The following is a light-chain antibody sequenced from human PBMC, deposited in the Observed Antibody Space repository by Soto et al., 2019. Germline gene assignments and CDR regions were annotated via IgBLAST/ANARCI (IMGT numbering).Light chain of an antibody. V-gene: IGKV3-20*01. CDR2: GTS. CDR3: QHYGPSLLT. Sequence: EIVLTQSPGTLSLSPGERATLSCRARQSVTSSYLAWYQQKPGQAPRLLIYGTSSRATGIPDRFSGSGSGTDFTLTISRLEPEDFAVYYCQHYGPSLLTFGGGTKVEIK. CDR1: QSVTSSY. J-gene: IGKJ4*01.